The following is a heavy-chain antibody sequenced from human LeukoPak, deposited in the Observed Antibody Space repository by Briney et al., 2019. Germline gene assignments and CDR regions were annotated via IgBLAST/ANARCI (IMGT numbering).Heavy chain of an antibody. V-gene: IGHV3-23*01. CDR1: GFTFSNYA. D-gene: IGHD4-23*01. CDR3: AKNGNNSYYFDY. Sequence: GGSLRLSCAASGFTFSNYAMSWVCQAPGKGLEWVSTISNSGGSTYYADSVKGRFTISRDNPKNTLYLQMNNLRAEDTAVYYCAKNGNNSYYFDYWGQGILVTVSS. CDR2: ISNSGGST. J-gene: IGHJ4*02.